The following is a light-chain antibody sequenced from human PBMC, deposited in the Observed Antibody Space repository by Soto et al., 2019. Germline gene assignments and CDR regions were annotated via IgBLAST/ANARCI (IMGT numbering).Light chain of an antibody. CDR2: AAS. CDR1: QGISNY. CDR3: QNYNGAPWT. J-gene: IGKJ1*01. V-gene: IGKV1-27*01. Sequence: DIQMTQSPSSLSAFVGDRVTITCRASQGISNYLAWYQQKPGKVPKLLIYAASTLQSGVPSRFSGSGSGTDFTLTITTLQPEDVATYYCQNYNGAPWTFGQGTKVELK.